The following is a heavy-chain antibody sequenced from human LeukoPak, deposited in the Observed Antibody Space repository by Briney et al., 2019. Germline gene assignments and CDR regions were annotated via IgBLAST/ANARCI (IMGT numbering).Heavy chain of an antibody. CDR3: AREYSSGWLGVGWFDP. V-gene: IGHV6-1*01. D-gene: IGHD6-19*01. CDR2: TYYRSKWYN. Sequence: SQTHSLTCAISGDSVSSNSAAWNWIRQSPSRGLEWLVRTYYRSKWYNDYAVSVKSRITINPDTSKNQFSLQLNSVTPEDTAVYYCAREYSSGWLGVGWFDPWGQGTLVTVSS. J-gene: IGHJ5*02. CDR1: GDSVSSNSAA.